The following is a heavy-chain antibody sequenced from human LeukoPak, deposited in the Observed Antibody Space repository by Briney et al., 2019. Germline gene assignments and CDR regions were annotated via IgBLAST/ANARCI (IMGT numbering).Heavy chain of an antibody. V-gene: IGHV4-39*07. CDR1: GGSISSSSYY. J-gene: IGHJ4*02. CDR2: IYYSGST. CDR3: ARSGDVVVVLFDY. Sequence: SETLSLTCTVSGGSISSSSYYWGWIRQPPGKGLGWIGSIYYSGSTYYNPSLKSRVTISVDTSKNQFSLKLSSVTAADTAAYYCARSGDVVVVLFDYWGQGTLVTVSS. D-gene: IGHD3-22*01.